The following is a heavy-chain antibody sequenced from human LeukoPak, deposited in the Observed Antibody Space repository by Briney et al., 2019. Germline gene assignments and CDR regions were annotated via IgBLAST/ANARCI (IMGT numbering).Heavy chain of an antibody. Sequence: GGSLRLSCAASGFTFSGSAMHWVRQASGKGLEWVGRIRSKANSYATAYAASVKGRFTISRDDSKNTAYLQMNSLKTEDTAVYSCTRLTRYCSGGSCYSVGNWGQGTLVTVSS. CDR1: GFTFSGSA. CDR3: TRLTRYCSGGSCYSVGN. D-gene: IGHD2-15*01. CDR2: IRSKANSYAT. V-gene: IGHV3-73*01. J-gene: IGHJ4*02.